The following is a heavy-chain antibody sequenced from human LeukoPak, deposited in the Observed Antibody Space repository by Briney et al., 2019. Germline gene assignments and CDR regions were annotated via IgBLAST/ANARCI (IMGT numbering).Heavy chain of an antibody. Sequence: GXXXXSYYMXWVRKAPGQGLEWMGIINPSGGSTSYAQKFQGRVTMTRDTSTSTVYMELSSLRSEDTAVYYCARGIMITFGGVIVNNWFDPWGQGTLVTVSS. CDR1: GXXXXSYY. J-gene: IGHJ5*02. CDR3: ARGIMITFGGVIVNNWFDP. D-gene: IGHD3-16*02. CDR2: INPSGGST. V-gene: IGHV1-46*01.